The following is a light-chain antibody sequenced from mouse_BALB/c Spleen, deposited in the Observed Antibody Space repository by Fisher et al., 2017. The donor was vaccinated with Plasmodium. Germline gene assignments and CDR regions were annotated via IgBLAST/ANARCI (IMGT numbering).Light chain of an antibody. CDR2: KVS. CDR1: QSLVHSNGKTY. V-gene: IGKV1-110*01. Sequence: IVMTQSPLSLPVSLGDQASMSCRSSQSLVHSNGKTYLHWYLQKPGQSPKLLVYKVSNRFSGVPDRFSGSGSVTVFTLKISRVEAEDLGLYFCFQSSYIPLTFGAGTKLELK. J-gene: IGKJ5*01. CDR3: FQSSYIPLT.